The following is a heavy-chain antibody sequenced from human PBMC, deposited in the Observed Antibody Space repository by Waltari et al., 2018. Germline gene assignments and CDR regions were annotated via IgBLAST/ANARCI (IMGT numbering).Heavy chain of an antibody. D-gene: IGHD1-26*01. CDR3: ARDLVGAPPAVVAFDI. CDR2: IYYSGST. V-gene: IGHV4-38-2*02. J-gene: IGHJ3*02. Sequence: QVQLQESGPGLVKPSETLSLTCAVSGYSISSGYYWGWIRQPPGKGLEWIGSIYYSGSTNYNPSLKSRVTISVDTSKNQFSLKLSSVTAADTAVYYCARDLVGAPPAVVAFDIWGQGTMVTVSS. CDR1: GYSISSGYY.